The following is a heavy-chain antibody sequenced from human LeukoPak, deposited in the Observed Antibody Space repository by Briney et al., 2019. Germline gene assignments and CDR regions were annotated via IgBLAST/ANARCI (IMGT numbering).Heavy chain of an antibody. Sequence: PGGSLRLSCAASGFTFSGSPMHWVRQASGQGLEWVGHIETTTNFYATPYAASVEGRFTISRDDSKNTAYLQMDSLTTEDTALYYCTRQTYDSGDYQIPFFDYWGQGILVTVSS. CDR2: IETTTNFYAT. V-gene: IGHV3-73*01. J-gene: IGHJ4*02. CDR3: TRQTYDSGDYQIPFFDY. D-gene: IGHD3-22*01. CDR1: GFTFSGSP.